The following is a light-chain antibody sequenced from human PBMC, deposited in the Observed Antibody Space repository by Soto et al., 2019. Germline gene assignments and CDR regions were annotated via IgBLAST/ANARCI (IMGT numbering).Light chain of an antibody. J-gene: IGKJ5*01. Sequence: EIELTQSPATLSLSPWERATLSCRASQSVSSNLAWYQQNPGQAPRLLIYGASTRATGIPARFSGSGSGTEFTLTISSLQSEDFAVYYCQQYNNWPPIIFGQGTRLEIK. CDR3: QQYNNWPPII. CDR2: GAS. CDR1: QSVSSN. V-gene: IGKV3-15*01.